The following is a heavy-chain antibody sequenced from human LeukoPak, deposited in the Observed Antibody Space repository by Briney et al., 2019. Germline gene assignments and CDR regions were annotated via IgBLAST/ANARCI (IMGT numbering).Heavy chain of an antibody. Sequence: GGSLRLSCAASGFTFSSYSMNWVRQAPGKGLEWVSSISSSSSYIYYADSVKGRFTISRDNSKNTLYLQMNSLRAEDTAVYYCARGSGRYGNHAWGQGTLVTVSS. V-gene: IGHV3-21*04. D-gene: IGHD1-26*01. CDR2: ISSSSSYI. J-gene: IGHJ5*02. CDR3: ARGSGRYGNHA. CDR1: GFTFSSYS.